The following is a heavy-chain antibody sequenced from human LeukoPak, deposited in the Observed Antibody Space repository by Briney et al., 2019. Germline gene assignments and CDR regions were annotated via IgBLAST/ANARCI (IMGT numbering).Heavy chain of an antibody. J-gene: IGHJ5*02. V-gene: IGHV4-34*01. CDR3: ATEHRIVVPAAIPHEAHWFDH. CDR2: INHSGST. CDR1: GASFSGYY. Sequence: SQTLSPTRAVYGASFSGYYWSWVSQPPGKGLEWLGEINHSGSTHYNPSLKSRATISVHASKNQFSLKLSSVTAADTAVYYCATEHRIVVPAAIPHEAHWFDHWGQGTLVTVSS. D-gene: IGHD2-2*01.